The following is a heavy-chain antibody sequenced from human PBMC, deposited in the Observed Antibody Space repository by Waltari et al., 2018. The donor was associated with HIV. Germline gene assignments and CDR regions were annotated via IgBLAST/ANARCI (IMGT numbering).Heavy chain of an antibody. CDR1: GGSISSYY. D-gene: IGHD5-12*01. V-gene: IGHV4-59*01. J-gene: IGHJ4*02. CDR2: IYYSGST. Sequence: QVQLQESGPGLVQPSETLSLTCTVSGGSISSYYWSWIRQPPGKGLEWIGYIYYSGSTNYNPSLKSRVTISVDTSKNQFSLKLSSVTAADTAVYYCARTSGYDRPFDYWGQGTLVTVSS. CDR3: ARTSGYDRPFDY.